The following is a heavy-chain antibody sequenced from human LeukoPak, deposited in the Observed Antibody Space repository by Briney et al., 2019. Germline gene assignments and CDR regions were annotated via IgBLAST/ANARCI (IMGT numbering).Heavy chain of an antibody. D-gene: IGHD6-19*01. J-gene: IGHJ4*02. V-gene: IGHV3-48*01. CDR2: ISSSRRGI. CDR1: GFSFSSFG. Sequence: GGSLTLSCAASGFSFSSFGFNWVRQAPGKGLEWISYISSSRRGIYYANSVRGRFTVSRENAKNSVFLEMSSLRTEDTAVYYCAQGYSSGWFPYWGQGSLVSVSS. CDR3: AQGYSSGWFPY.